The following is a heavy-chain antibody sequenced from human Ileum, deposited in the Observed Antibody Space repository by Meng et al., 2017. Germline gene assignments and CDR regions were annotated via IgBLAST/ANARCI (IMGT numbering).Heavy chain of an antibody. CDR3: VRNEGYSLGD. D-gene: IGHD2-21*01. Sequence: QVQLQEPGPGLVKPSGTLSPTSAVSGDSISSRDWWSWVRQPPGKGLEWIGEISQESGRTNYNPSLKSRVTISLDKSKNQFSLNLNSVTAADTAVYYCVRNEGYSLGDWGQGTLVTVSS. J-gene: IGHJ4*02. CDR1: GDSISSRDW. CDR2: ISQESGRT. V-gene: IGHV4-4*02.